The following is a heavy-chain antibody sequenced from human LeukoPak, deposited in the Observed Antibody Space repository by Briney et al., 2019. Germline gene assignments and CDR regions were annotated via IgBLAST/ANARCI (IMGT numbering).Heavy chain of an antibody. CDR3: AKDGGLWVSAHWGDS. CDR1: GFTFSSYA. J-gene: IGHJ4*02. V-gene: IGHV3-30-3*01. CDR2: ISYDGSNK. D-gene: IGHD7-27*01. Sequence: GGSLRLSCAASGFTFSSYAMHWVRQAPGKGLEWVAVISYDGSNKYYADSVKGRFTISRDNSKNTLYLQMNSLRAEDTAVYYSAKDGGLWVSAHWGDSWGRGTLVPVSS.